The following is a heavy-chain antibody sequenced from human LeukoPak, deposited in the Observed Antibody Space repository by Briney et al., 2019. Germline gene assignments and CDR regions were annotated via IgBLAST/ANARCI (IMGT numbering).Heavy chain of an antibody. Sequence: QPGGSLRLSCAASGFTFSSYAMSWVRQAPGKGLEWVSGISGSGGSTNYADSVKGRFTISRDNSKNTLYLQMNSLRAADTAVYYCAKDQYVRLYGEFDFWGQGTLVTVSS. J-gene: IGHJ4*02. CDR3: AKDQYVRLYGEFDF. CDR2: ISGSGGST. V-gene: IGHV3-23*01. CDR1: GFTFSSYA. D-gene: IGHD3-10*01.